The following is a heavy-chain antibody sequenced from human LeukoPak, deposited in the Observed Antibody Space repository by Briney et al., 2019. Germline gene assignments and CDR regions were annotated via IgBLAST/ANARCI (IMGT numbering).Heavy chain of an antibody. CDR1: GGSISSYY. Sequence: SETLSLTCTVSGGSISSYYWSWIRQPPGEGLEWIGYIYYSGSTNYNPSLKSRVTISVDTSKNQFSLKLSSVTAADTAVYYCARVLVEMATIVGFDYWGQGTLVTVSS. CDR2: IYYSGST. CDR3: ARVLVEMATIVGFDY. J-gene: IGHJ4*02. D-gene: IGHD5-24*01. V-gene: IGHV4-59*01.